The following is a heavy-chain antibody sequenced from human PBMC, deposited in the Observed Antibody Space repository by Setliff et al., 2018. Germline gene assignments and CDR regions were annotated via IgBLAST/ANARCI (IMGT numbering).Heavy chain of an antibody. D-gene: IGHD3-3*01. V-gene: IGHV4-34*01. CDR2: SDHGGNT. Sequence: SETLSLTCSVYGESFSNNYWSWIRQSPGKGLEWIGESDHGGNTTIHPSLKSRLTISEDTSKSQFSLTLTSVTAADTAVYYCARVFGDFDTFDVWGHGTMVTVSS. J-gene: IGHJ3*01. CDR3: ARVFGDFDTFDV. CDR1: GESFSNNY.